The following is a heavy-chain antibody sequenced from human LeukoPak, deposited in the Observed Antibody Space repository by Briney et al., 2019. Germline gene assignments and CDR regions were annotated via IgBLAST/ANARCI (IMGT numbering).Heavy chain of an antibody. V-gene: IGHV4-59*01. CDR2: LHYSGST. CDR1: CGSISSYY. CDR3: ARVVTLFDYYYYMDV. D-gene: IGHD4-23*01. Sequence: SETLALTCTVSCGSISSYYCSWIPQPPGKGLEVIGDLHYSGSTNYNPSLMSRVTISVDTSKDRFSLKLSSVTAADTAVYYCARVVTLFDYYYYMDVWGKGTTVTVSS. J-gene: IGHJ6*03.